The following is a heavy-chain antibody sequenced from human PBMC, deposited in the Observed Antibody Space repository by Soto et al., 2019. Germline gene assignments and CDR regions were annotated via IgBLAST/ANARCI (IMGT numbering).Heavy chain of an antibody. V-gene: IGHV3-53*01. CDR1: GFTVSDNY. Sequence: EAQLVESGGGLIQPGGSLRLSCAASGFTVSDNYITWVRQAPGKGLEWVSLLYSGGRIYYADSVMGRFTISRDTSKNSLYLQMTSRRSEDTAVYYCAKTDAGYAYGLNVWGPGSTVTVSS. CDR3: AKTDAGYAYGLNV. J-gene: IGHJ6*02. D-gene: IGHD5-18*01. CDR2: LYSGGRI.